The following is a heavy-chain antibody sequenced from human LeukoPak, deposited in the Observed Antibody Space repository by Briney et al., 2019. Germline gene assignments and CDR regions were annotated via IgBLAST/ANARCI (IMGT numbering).Heavy chain of an antibody. V-gene: IGHV3-21*01. CDR2: ICSSGSYI. J-gene: IGHJ4*02. CDR1: GFTFSSYS. CDR3: ERGGHDGTYYLYY. Sequence: GGSLRLSCAASGFTFSSYSMNWVRQTPGRGLEWVSSICSSGSYIYYADSVKGPFTVSRDNAKKSLSLQMHRPRAADTGVCYTERGGHDGTYYLYYWGQGTLVTVSS. D-gene: IGHD1-26*01.